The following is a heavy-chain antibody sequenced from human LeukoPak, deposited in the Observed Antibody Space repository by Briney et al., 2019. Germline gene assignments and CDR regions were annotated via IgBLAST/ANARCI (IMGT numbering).Heavy chain of an antibody. D-gene: IGHD3-22*01. CDR2: INPNSGGT. J-gene: IGHJ3*02. V-gene: IGHV1-2*06. CDR1: GYTFTGYY. CDR3: ASPPVHYYDSSGYYDAFDI. Sequence: ASVKVSCKASGYTFTGYYMHWVRQAPGQGLEWMGRINPNSGGTNCAQKFQGRVTMTRDTSISTAYMELSRLRSDDTAVYYCASPPVHYYDSSGYYDAFDIWGQGTMVTVSS.